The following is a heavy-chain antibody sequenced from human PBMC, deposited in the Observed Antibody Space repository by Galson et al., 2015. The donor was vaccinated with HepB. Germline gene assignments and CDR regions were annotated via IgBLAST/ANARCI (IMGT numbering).Heavy chain of an antibody. Sequence: SLRHCCAAAGLTFSRSSMNWVRPAPGKGLEWVSYISSSSSTIYYADSVKGRFTISRDNAKNSLYRQMNSLRDEDTAVYYCASNGIVKYDYWGQGTLVTVSS. V-gene: IGHV3-48*02. CDR3: ASNGIVKYDY. D-gene: IGHD2-2*01. CDR1: GLTFSRSS. J-gene: IGHJ4*02. CDR2: ISSSSSTI.